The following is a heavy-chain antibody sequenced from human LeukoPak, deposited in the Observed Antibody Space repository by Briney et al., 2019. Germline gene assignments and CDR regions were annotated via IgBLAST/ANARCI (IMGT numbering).Heavy chain of an antibody. V-gene: IGHV1-18*01. CDR3: ARYYYDSSGYRFDY. CDR2: ISAYNGNT. D-gene: IGHD3-22*01. CDR1: GYTFTSYG. Sequence: ASVKVSCKASGYTFTSYGISWVRQAPGQGLEWIGWISAYNGNTNYAQKLQGRVTMTTDTSTSTAYMELRSLRSDDTAVCYCARYYYDSSGYRFDYWGQGTLVTVSS. J-gene: IGHJ4*02.